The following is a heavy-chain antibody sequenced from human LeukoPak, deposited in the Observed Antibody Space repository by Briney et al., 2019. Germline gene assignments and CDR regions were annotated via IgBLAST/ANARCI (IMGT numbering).Heavy chain of an antibody. Sequence: GVSLRLSCAASGFTFTSYAMSWVRQAPGKGLEWVSAISGSGGSTYYADSVKGRFTISRDNSKNTLYLQMNSLRAEDTAVYYCAKDLAFGVAHWGQGTLVTVSS. CDR3: AKDLAFGVAH. V-gene: IGHV3-23*01. J-gene: IGHJ4*02. D-gene: IGHD2-15*01. CDR1: GFTFTSYA. CDR2: ISGSGGST.